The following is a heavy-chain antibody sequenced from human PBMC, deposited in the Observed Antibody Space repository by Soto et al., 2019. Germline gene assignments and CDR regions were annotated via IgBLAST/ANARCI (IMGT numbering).Heavy chain of an antibody. J-gene: IGHJ4*02. CDR1: GFTFSSYS. D-gene: IGHD3-22*01. CDR2: ISSSSSYI. V-gene: IGHV3-21*01. Sequence: GGSLRLSCAASGFTFSSYSMNWVRQAPGKGLEWVSSISSSSSYIYYADSVKGRFTISRDNAKNSLYLQMNSLRAEDTAVYYCASWTYYYDSSGYLFDYWGQGTLVTVSS. CDR3: ASWTYYYDSSGYLFDY.